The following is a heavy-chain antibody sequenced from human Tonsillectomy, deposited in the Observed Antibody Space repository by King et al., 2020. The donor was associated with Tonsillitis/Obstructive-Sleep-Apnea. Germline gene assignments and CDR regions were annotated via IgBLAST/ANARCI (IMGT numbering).Heavy chain of an antibody. V-gene: IGHV5-51*03. CDR2: IYPGDSDT. D-gene: IGHD3-10*01. CDR1: GYSFTTYW. Sequence: QLVQSGAEVKKPGESLKISCKASGYSFTTYWIGWVRQMPGKGLEWIGIIYPGDSDTRYSPSFQGQVTISADKSISTVYLQWSSLKASDTAMYYCARRGYYGSGCFGHFDYWGRGTLVTVSS. J-gene: IGHJ4*02. CDR3: ARRGYYGSGCFGHFDY.